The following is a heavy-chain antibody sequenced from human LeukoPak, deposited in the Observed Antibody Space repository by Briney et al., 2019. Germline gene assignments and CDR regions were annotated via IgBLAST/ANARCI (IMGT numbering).Heavy chain of an antibody. D-gene: IGHD2-15*01. J-gene: IGHJ4*02. CDR3: ARALSSETPFDY. V-gene: IGHV4-4*02. Sequence: SKTLSLTCAVSGGSISSSNWWSWVRPPPGKGLEWIGEIYHSGSTNYNPSLKSRVTISVDKSKNQFSLKLSSVTAADTAVYYCARALSSETPFDYWGQGTLVTVSS. CDR2: IYHSGST. CDR1: GGSISSSNW.